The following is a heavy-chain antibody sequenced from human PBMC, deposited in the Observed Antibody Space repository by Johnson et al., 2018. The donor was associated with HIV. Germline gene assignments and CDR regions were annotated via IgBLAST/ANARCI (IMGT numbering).Heavy chain of an antibody. Sequence: VQLVESGGGLVKPGGSLRLSCVGSGFTFSDYYMSWVRQAPGKGLEWIAYISGGSAGTFYADSVKGRFTISRDNGNKEVYLQMDSLRAEDTAVYYCARPHIVVVTAGYAFDIWGQGTMVIVSS. J-gene: IGHJ3*02. CDR2: ISGGSAGT. CDR3: ARPHIVVVTAGYAFDI. D-gene: IGHD2-21*02. CDR1: GFTFSDYY. V-gene: IGHV3-11*04.